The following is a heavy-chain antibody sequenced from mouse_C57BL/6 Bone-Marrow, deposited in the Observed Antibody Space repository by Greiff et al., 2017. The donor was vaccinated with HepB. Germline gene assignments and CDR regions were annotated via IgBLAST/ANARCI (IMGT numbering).Heavy chain of an antibody. Sequence: VKLQQPGAELVMPGASVKLSCKASGYTFTSYWMHWVKQRPGQGLEWIGEIDPSDSYTNYNQKFKGKSTLTVDKSSSTAYMQLSSLTSEDSAVYYCARGWDSYYFDYWGQGTTLTVSS. J-gene: IGHJ2*01. CDR2: IDPSDSYT. V-gene: IGHV1-69*01. CDR1: GYTFTSYW. CDR3: ARGWDSYYFDY. D-gene: IGHD4-1*01.